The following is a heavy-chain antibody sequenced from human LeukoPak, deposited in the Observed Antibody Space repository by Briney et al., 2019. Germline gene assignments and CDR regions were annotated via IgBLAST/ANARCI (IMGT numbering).Heavy chain of an antibody. CDR3: AKSSDSSGYYPGSFDY. CDR1: GFMFRSFE. CDR2: ISSGAITM. D-gene: IGHD3-22*01. J-gene: IGHJ4*02. V-gene: IGHV3-48*03. Sequence: GGSLRLSCAASGFMFRSFEMYWVRQAPGKGLEWIAYISSGAITMYYADSVKGRFTISRDNSKNTLYLQMNSLRAEDTAVYYCAKSSDSSGYYPGSFDYWGQGTLVTVSS.